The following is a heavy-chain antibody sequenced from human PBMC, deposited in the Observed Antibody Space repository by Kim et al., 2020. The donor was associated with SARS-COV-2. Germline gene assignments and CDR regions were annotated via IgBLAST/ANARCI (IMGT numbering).Heavy chain of an antibody. V-gene: IGHV4-39*01. CDR3: AILNYDILTGYYFFDY. Sequence: SETLSLTCTVSGGSISSSSYYWGWIRQPPGKGLEWIGSIYYSGSTYYNPSLKSRVTISVDTSKNQFSLKLSSVTAADTAVYYCAILNYDILTGYYFFDYWGQGTLGTVSS. CDR1: GGSISSSSYY. J-gene: IGHJ4*02. CDR2: IYYSGST. D-gene: IGHD3-9*01.